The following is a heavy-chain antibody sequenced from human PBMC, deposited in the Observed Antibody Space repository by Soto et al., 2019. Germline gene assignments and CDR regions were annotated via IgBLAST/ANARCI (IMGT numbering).Heavy chain of an antibody. V-gene: IGHV4-59*08. CDR3: ARRGGDEYCSSTSCYGYYYYYYMDV. Sequence: SETLSLTCTVSGGSISSYYWSWIRQPPGKGLEWIGYIYYSGSTNYNPSLKSRVTISVDTSKNQFSLKLSSVTAADTAVYYCARRGGDEYCSSTSCYGYYYYYYMDVWGKGTTVTVSS. CDR1: GGSISSYY. D-gene: IGHD2-2*01. J-gene: IGHJ6*03. CDR2: IYYSGST.